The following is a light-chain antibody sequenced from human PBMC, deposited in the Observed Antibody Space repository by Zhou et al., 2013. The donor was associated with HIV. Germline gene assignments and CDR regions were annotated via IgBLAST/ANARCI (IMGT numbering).Light chain of an antibody. V-gene: IGKV1-8*01. J-gene: IGKJ1*01. CDR2: SAS. Sequence: IRMTQSPSSFSASTGDRVSLTCRASQDISTYVAWYQQKPGTAPKLLISSASTLQSGVPRGSAAVHLGQISLSPSAACSLKMLRLYFCQQYYSYPWTFGQGTTVEI. CDR3: QQYYSYPWT. CDR1: QDISTY.